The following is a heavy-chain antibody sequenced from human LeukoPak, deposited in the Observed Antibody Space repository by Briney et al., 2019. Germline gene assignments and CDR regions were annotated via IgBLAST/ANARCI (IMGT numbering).Heavy chain of an antibody. Sequence: SETLSLTCGVSGGSISSHYWSWIRQPPGKGLEWIAHMYYSGNTKYNPSLKSRVTISVDTSKTQFSLKLSSATAADTAVYYCARHHIAVGDISWGQGTLVTVSS. CDR2: MYYSGNT. J-gene: IGHJ5*02. CDR1: GGSISSHY. D-gene: IGHD2-2*01. CDR3: ARHHIAVGDIS. V-gene: IGHV4-59*08.